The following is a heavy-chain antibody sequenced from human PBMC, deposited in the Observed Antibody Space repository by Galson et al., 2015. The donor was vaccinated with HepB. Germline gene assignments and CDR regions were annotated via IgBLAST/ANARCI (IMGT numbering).Heavy chain of an antibody. D-gene: IGHD2-15*01. CDR2: MNPNSGNT. V-gene: IGHV1-8*01. CDR1: GYTFTSYD. CDR3: ARQYCSGGSCYSGLRTTGMDV. J-gene: IGHJ6*02. Sequence: SVKVSCKASGYTFTSYDINWVRQATGQGLEWMGWMNPNSGNTGYAQKFQGRVTMTRNTSISTAYMELSSLRSEDTAVYYWARQYCSGGSCYSGLRTTGMDVWGQGTTVTVSS.